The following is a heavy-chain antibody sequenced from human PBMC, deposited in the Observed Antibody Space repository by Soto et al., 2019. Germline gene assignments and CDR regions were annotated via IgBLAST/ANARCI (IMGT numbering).Heavy chain of an antibody. V-gene: IGHV1-46*02. CDR2: INPSGGST. Sequence: ASVKDSSKASGYTLNSYYMHWVRQAPGQGLEWMGIINPSGGSTSYAQKFQGRVTMTRDTSTSTVYMELSSLRSEDTAVYYCARDRGSWYQEIGGYWGQGTLVTVSS. CDR3: ARDRGSWYQEIGGY. D-gene: IGHD6-13*01. CDR1: GYTLNSYY. J-gene: IGHJ4*02.